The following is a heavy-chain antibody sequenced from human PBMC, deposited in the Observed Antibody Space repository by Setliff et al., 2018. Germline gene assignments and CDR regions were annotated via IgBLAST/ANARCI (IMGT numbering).Heavy chain of an antibody. D-gene: IGHD3-10*01. J-gene: IGHJ6*03. CDR3: ARAEYYYGSGSFHPYYMDV. CDR2: IYYSGST. Sequence: PSETLSLTCTVSGGSISSSSYYWGWIRQPPGKGLEWIGSIYYSGSTYYNPSPKSRVTIXXXTSXXXXXXXXXXXXXADTAVYXXARAEYYYGSGSFHPYYMDVWGQGTTVTVSS. V-gene: IGHV4-39*01. CDR1: GGSISSSSYY.